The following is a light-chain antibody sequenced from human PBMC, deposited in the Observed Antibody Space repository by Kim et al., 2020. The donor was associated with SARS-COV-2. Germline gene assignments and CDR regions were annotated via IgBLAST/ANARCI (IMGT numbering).Light chain of an antibody. CDR2: RTN. CDR1: NSNIGNND. J-gene: IGLJ3*02. V-gene: IGLV1-47*01. CDR3: ASWHDSLSSWV. Sequence: QSVLTQPPSASGTPGQRVTISCSGSNSNIGNNDVFWYQHLPGTAPKLLISRTNQRPSGVPDRFSGSKSGTSASLAISGLRSEDEADYYCASWHDSLSSWVFGGGTKLTVL.